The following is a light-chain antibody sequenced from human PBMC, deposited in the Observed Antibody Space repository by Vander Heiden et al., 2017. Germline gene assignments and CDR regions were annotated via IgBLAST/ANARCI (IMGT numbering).Light chain of an antibody. CDR3: QVWDSSSDHSWV. J-gene: IGLJ3*02. V-gene: IGLV3-21*02. CDR2: DDS. Sequence: SYVLTQPPSVSVAPGQTARITCGGNNIGSKSVHCYQQKPGQAPVLVVYDDSDRPSGIPERFSGSNSGNTATLTISRVEAGDEADYYCQVWDSSSDHSWVFGGGTKLTVL. CDR1: NIGSKS.